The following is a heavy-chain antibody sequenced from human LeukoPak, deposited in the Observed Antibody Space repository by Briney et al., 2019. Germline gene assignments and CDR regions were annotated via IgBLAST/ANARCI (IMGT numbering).Heavy chain of an antibody. CDR2: ITTDETSL. CDR3: VRFSAQPTGGQPI. V-gene: IGHV3-74*01. D-gene: IGHD1-14*01. Sequence: GGSLRLSCTGSGFTLSKNWVYWVRQAPGERLVWVSRITTDETSLSYAASVKGRLTISRDNARDTVYLQMNNLRVDDTAVYYCVRFSAQPTGGQPIWGQGTMVTVSS. J-gene: IGHJ3*02. CDR1: GFTLSKNW.